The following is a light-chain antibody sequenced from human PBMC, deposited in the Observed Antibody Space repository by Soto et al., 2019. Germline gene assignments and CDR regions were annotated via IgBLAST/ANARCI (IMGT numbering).Light chain of an antibody. Sequence: QSVLTQPASVSGSPGQSITISCTGTSSDVGGYNYVSWYQQHPGKAPKLMIYDVSNRPSGVSNRFSGSKSGNTASLTISGXXXXXXXXYYCSSYTSSSTPLFGGGTKLTV. CDR1: SSDVGGYNY. CDR2: DVS. V-gene: IGLV2-14*01. CDR3: SSYTSSSTPL. J-gene: IGLJ2*01.